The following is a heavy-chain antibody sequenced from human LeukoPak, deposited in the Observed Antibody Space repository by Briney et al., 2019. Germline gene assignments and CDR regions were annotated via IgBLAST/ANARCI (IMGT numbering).Heavy chain of an antibody. CDR3: ARTFFYDSSGYSHFDF. V-gene: IGHV4-39*01. D-gene: IGHD3-22*01. J-gene: IGHJ4*02. CDR2: IYYSGST. Sequence: SSETLSLTCSVSGGSFSSSHYFWVWIRQPPGKGLEWIGSIYYSGSTYYNPSLKSRVTISVDTSKNQFSLKLSSVTAADTAVYYCARTFFYDSSGYSHFDFWGQGTLVTVSS. CDR1: GGSFSSSHYF.